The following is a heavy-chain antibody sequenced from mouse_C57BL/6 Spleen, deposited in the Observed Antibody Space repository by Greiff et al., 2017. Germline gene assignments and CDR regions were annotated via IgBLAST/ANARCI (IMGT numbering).Heavy chain of an antibody. CDR2: ISSGGSYT. Sequence: EVKVVESGGDLVKPGGSLKLSCAASGFTFSSYGMSWVRQTPDKRLEWVATISSGGSYTYYPDSVKGRFTISRDNAKNTLYLQMSSLKSEDTAMYYCARQDYGEDYFDYWGQGTTLTVSS. CDR3: ARQDYGEDYFDY. D-gene: IGHD1-2*01. CDR1: GFTFSSYG. V-gene: IGHV5-6*01. J-gene: IGHJ2*01.